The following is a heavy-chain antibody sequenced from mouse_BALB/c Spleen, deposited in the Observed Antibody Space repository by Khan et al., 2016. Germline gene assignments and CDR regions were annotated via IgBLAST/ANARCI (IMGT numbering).Heavy chain of an antibody. D-gene: IGHD2-4*01. CDR3: ARYYEGFAY. CDR2: INPSNGRT. Sequence: VQLQQPGAELVKPGASVKLSCKASGYTFTSYWMHWVKQRPGQGLEWIGEINPSNGRTNYNEKFKSKATLTVDKSSSTAYMQLSSLTSEDSAVYYCARYYEGFAYWGQGTLVTVSA. V-gene: IGHV1S81*02. J-gene: IGHJ3*01. CDR1: GYTFTSYW.